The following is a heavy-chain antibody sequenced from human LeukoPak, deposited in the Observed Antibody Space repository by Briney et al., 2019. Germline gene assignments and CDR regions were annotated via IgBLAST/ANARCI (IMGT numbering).Heavy chain of an antibody. J-gene: IGHJ6*03. CDR3: ARVVVFGVVSSDYYYYYMDV. Sequence: KASETLSLTCTVSGGSISSGDYYWSWIRQPPGKGLEWIGYIYYSGSTYYNPSLKSRATMSVDTSKNQFSLKLSSVTAADTTVYYCARVVVFGVVSSDYYYYYMDVWGKGTTVTVSS. V-gene: IGHV4-30-4*08. CDR2: IYYSGST. CDR1: GGSISSGDYY. D-gene: IGHD3-3*01.